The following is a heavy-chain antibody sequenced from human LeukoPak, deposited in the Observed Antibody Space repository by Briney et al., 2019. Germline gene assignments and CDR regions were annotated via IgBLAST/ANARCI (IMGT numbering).Heavy chain of an antibody. Sequence: PGGSLRLSCAALGLTFTSNSMNWVRQAPGKALEWLSSIIRRSRFIYYADSVKGRFTIYRDNAKNSLYLQMTSLSAEDTAVYYCARTLGYCSGGSGYAHLYNWGQGNLVSVSS. J-gene: IGHJ4*02. CDR3: ARTLGYCSGGSGYAHLYN. CDR1: GLTFTSNS. CDR2: IIRRSRFI. V-gene: IGHV3-21*01. D-gene: IGHD2-15*01.